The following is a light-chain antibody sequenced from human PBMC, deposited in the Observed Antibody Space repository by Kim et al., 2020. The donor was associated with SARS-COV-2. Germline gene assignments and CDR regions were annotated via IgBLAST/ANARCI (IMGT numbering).Light chain of an antibody. V-gene: IGLV3-21*04. Sequence: SYELTQPPSVSVAPGKTARITCGGNNIGSKSVHWYQQKPGQAPVLFIYYDSDRPSGIPERFSRSNSGNTATLTISRVEAGDEADYYCQVWDSSSDHPYWVFGGGTKLTVL. CDR3: QVWDSSSDHPYWV. CDR2: YDS. J-gene: IGLJ3*02. CDR1: NIGSKS.